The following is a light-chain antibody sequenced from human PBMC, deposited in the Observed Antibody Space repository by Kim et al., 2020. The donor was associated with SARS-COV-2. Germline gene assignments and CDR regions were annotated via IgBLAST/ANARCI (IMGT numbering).Light chain of an antibody. CDR1: SSDVGGYRY. CDR3: GSYTTSGSSYV. CDR2: DVT. V-gene: IGLV2-14*03. J-gene: IGLJ1*01. Sequence: QSVLTQPASVSGSPGQSITISCTGTSSDVGGYRYVSWYQQHPGKAPQLLIYDVTNRPSRVSNRFSGSKSGNTASLTISGLQAEDEADYYCGSYTTSGSSYVFGTGTKVTVL.